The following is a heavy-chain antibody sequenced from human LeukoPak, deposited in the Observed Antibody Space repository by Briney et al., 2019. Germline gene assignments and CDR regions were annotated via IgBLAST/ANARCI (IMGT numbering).Heavy chain of an antibody. D-gene: IGHD6-13*01. Sequence: SETLSLTCTVSGGSISSYYWSWIRQPPGKGVEWIGYIYYSGSTNYNPSLKSRVTISVDTSKNQYSLKLSSVTAADTAVYYCARETGGYSSPFDYWGQGTLVTVSS. CDR3: ARETGGYSSPFDY. V-gene: IGHV4-59*01. J-gene: IGHJ4*02. CDR2: IYYSGST. CDR1: GGSISSYY.